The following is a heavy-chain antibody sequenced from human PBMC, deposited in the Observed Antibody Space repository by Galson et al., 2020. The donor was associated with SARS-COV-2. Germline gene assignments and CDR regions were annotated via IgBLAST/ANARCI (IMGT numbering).Heavy chain of an antibody. V-gene: IGHV1-2*02. J-gene: IGHJ5*02. Sequence: ASVQVSCKASGYTFTGYYMHWVRQAPGQGLEWKGWINPNSGGTNYAQKFQGRVTMTRDTSNSTAYMELSRLRSDDTAVYYCARGASYYDLWSGYYTIWFDPWGEGTLVTVAS. CDR2: INPNSGGT. CDR3: ARGASYYDLWSGYYTIWFDP. D-gene: IGHD3-3*01. CDR1: GYTFTGYY.